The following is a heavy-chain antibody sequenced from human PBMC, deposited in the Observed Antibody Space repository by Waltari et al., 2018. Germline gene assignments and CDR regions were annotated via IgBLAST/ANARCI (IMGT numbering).Heavy chain of an antibody. V-gene: IGHV4-38-2*01. CDR1: GYSISSGYS. D-gene: IGHD3-3*01. CDR3: ARRVTIFGVVKH. J-gene: IGHJ1*01. Sequence: QVQLQESGPGLVKPSETLSLTCAVSGYSISSGYSWGWIRQPPGKGLEWIGSIYHSGSTYYNPSLKSRVTISVDTSKNQFSLKRSSVTAADTAVYYWARRVTIFGVVKHWGQGTLVTVSS. CDR2: IYHSGST.